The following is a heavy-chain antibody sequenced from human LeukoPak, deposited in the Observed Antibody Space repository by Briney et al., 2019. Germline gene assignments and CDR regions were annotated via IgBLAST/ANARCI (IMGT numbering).Heavy chain of an antibody. Sequence: GGSLRLSCAASGFTFSSYAMHWVRQAPGKGLEWVAVISYDGSNKYYADSVKGRFTISRDNSKNTLYLQMNSLRAEDTAVYFCARDHSGWDYFDYWGQGTVVSVSS. D-gene: IGHD1-26*01. CDR1: GFTFSSYA. J-gene: IGHJ4*02. CDR3: ARDHSGWDYFDY. CDR2: ISYDGSNK. V-gene: IGHV3-30-3*01.